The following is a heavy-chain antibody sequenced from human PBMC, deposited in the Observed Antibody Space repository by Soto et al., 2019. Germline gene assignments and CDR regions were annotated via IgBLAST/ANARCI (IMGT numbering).Heavy chain of an antibody. CDR1: GVTFISYA. V-gene: IGHV1-69*01. CDR3: ARDDYSNYWFDP. D-gene: IGHD4-4*01. J-gene: IGHJ5*02. CDR2: IIPIFGTA. Sequence: AAVKVSFKASGVTFISYALSWVVQAPGQGLEWMGGIIPIFGTANYAQKFQGRVTITADESTSTAYMELSSLRSEDTAVYYCARDDYSNYWFDPWGQGTLVTVSS.